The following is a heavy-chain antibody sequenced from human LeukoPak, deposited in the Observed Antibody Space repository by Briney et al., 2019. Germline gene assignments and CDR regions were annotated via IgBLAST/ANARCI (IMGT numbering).Heavy chain of an antibody. V-gene: IGHV3-74*01. D-gene: IGHD2-21*01. Sequence: GGSLRLSCAASGFTSSGYWMYWDRQAPGKGLVWVSRINSDGSSTNYADSVKGRFTISRDNAKNTLYLQMNSLRAEDTAVYYCASPVVVAGYSMDVWGQGTTVTVSS. CDR1: GFTSSGYW. J-gene: IGHJ6*02. CDR2: INSDGSST. CDR3: ASPVVVAGYSMDV.